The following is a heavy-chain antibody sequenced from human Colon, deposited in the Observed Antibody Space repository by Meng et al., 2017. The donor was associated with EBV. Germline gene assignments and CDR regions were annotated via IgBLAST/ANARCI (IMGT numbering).Heavy chain of an antibody. D-gene: IGHD5-24*01. CDR1: GYTFTSYA. CDR2: INAGNGNT. Sequence: QVQLVQSGXEVKKXXXSVNISCXTSGYTFTSYAMHWVRQAPGQGLEWMGWINAGNGNTKYSQKFQGRVTVATDTSASTVYMELSSLTSEDTALYYCARGWSRDGYNTPDYWGQGTLVTVSS. CDR3: ARGWSRDGYNTPDY. J-gene: IGHJ4*02. V-gene: IGHV1-3*01.